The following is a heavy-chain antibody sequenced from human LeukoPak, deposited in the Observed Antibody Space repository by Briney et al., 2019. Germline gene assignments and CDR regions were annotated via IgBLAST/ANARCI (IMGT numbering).Heavy chain of an antibody. J-gene: IGHJ6*03. CDR2: MNPNSGNT. D-gene: IGHD6-6*01. V-gene: IGHV1-8*01. Sequence: ASVKVSCKASGYTFTSYDINWVRQATGQGLEWMGWMNPNSGNTGYAQKFQGRVTMTRNTSISTAYMELSSLRSEDTAVYYCARDDSWSSSDYYYMDVWGKGTTVTVSS. CDR1: GYTFTSYD. CDR3: ARDDSWSSSDYYYMDV.